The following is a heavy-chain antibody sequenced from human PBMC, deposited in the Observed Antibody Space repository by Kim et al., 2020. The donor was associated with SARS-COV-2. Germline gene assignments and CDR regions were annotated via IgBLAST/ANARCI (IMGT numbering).Heavy chain of an antibody. D-gene: IGHD3-10*01. V-gene: IGHV3-11*06. CDR1: GFTFSDYY. CDR3: ARMGIRAPQLYGMDV. Sequence: GGSLRLSCAASGFTFSDYYMSWIRQAPGKGLEWVSYISSSSSYTNYADSVKGRLTISRDNAKNSLYLQMNSLRAEDTAVYYCARMGIRAPQLYGMDVWGQGTTVTVSS. CDR2: ISSSSSYT. J-gene: IGHJ6*02.